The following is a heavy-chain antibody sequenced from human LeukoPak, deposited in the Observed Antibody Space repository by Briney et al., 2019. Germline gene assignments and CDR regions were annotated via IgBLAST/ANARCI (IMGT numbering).Heavy chain of an antibody. CDR2: INHSGST. J-gene: IGHJ4*02. Sequence: SETLSLTCTVYGGSFSGYYWSWIRQPPGKGLEWIGEINHSGSTNYNPSLKSRVTISVDTSKNQFSLKLSSVTAADTAVYYCARRCYGSGSCLDYWGQGTLVTVSS. CDR1: GGSFSGYY. CDR3: ARRCYGSGSCLDY. V-gene: IGHV4-34*01. D-gene: IGHD3-10*01.